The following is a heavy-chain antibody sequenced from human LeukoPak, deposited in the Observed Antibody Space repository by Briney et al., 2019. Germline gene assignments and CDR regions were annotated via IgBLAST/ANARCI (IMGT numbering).Heavy chain of an antibody. CDR3: AKDRGYCSGGSCYSLDH. J-gene: IGHJ4*02. Sequence: GGSLRLSCAASGFTFSSYGMHWVRQAPGKGLEWVAVIWYDGSNKYYADSVKGRFTISRDNSKNTLYLQMNSLRTEDTAVYYCAKDRGYCSGGSCYSLDHWGLGTLVTVSS. CDR2: IWYDGSNK. V-gene: IGHV3-30*02. CDR1: GFTFSSYG. D-gene: IGHD2-15*01.